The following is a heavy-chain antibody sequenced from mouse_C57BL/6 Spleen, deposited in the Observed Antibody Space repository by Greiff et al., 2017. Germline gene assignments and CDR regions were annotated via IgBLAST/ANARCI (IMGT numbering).Heavy chain of an antibody. CDR2: INPNNGGT. CDR1: GYTFTDYN. Sequence: VQLQQSGPELVKPGASVKIPCKASGYTFTDYNLDWVKQSHGKSLEWIGDINPNNGGTIYNQKFKGKATLTVDKSSSTAYMELRSLTSEDTAVYYCARLELRRYYAMDYWGQGTSVTVSS. V-gene: IGHV1-18*01. CDR3: ARLELRRYYAMDY. J-gene: IGHJ4*01. D-gene: IGHD3-2*02.